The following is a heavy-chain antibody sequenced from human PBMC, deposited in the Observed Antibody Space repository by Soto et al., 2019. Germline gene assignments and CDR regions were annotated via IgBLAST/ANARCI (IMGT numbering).Heavy chain of an antibody. Sequence: EVQLLESGGALVQPGGSLRLSCAGSGFTFSNYAMKWVRQAPGKGLEWVSAIGGGGRSTYYADSVKGRFTVSRDNSKNTLFLQMNSLRAEDTAVYFCAKDARGYNRAADYWGQGTLVTVSS. CDR1: GFTFSNYA. D-gene: IGHD1-1*01. V-gene: IGHV3-23*01. CDR2: IGGGGRST. J-gene: IGHJ4*02. CDR3: AKDARGYNRAADY.